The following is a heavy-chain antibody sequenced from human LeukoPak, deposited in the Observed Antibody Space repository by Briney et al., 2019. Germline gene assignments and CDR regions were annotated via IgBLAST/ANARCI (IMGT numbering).Heavy chain of an antibody. Sequence: GGSLRLSCAGSGFPFSSHGMDWVRQAPGKGLEWVSGISPGGGPTYYADSVKGRFLISRDNSKNMLFLQMNSLIIEDTAVYYCARNSDYYDYSPQSVWGQGTLVTVS. CDR2: ISPGGGPT. CDR1: GFPFSSHG. CDR3: ARNSDYYDYSPQSV. V-gene: IGHV3-23*01. J-gene: IGHJ4*02. D-gene: IGHD3-22*01.